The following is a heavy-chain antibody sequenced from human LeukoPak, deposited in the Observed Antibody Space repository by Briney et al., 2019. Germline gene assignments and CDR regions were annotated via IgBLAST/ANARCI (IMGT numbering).Heavy chain of an antibody. D-gene: IGHD4-17*01. CDR2: IRYDGSNK. CDR1: GFTFSSYG. V-gene: IGHV3-30*02. Sequence: GGSLRLSCAASGFTFSSYGMHWVRQAPGKGLEWVAFIRYDGSNKYYADSVKGRFTISRDNSKNTLYLQMNSLRAGDTAVYYCAKSGYGDYVDWYFDLWGRGTLVTVSS. CDR3: AKSGYGDYVDWYFDL. J-gene: IGHJ2*01.